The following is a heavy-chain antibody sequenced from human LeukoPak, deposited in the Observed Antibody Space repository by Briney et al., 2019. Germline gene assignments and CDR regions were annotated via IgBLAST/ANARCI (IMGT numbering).Heavy chain of an antibody. CDR1: GYTFTSYG. D-gene: IGHD6-19*01. CDR2: ISAYNGNT. Sequence: ASVKVSCKASGYTFTSYGISWVRQAPGQGLEWMGWISAYNGNTNYAQKLQGRVTMTTDTSTSTAYMELSRLRSDDTAVYYCARDLRYSSGWEHWFDPWGQGTLVTVSS. CDR3: ARDLRYSSGWEHWFDP. V-gene: IGHV1-18*01. J-gene: IGHJ5*02.